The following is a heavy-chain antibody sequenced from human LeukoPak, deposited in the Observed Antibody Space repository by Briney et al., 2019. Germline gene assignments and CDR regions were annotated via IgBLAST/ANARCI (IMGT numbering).Heavy chain of an antibody. CDR2: ISGSGGST. CDR3: AKDSVYYYDSSGYKGFDP. V-gene: IGHV3-23*01. CDR1: GFTFSSYA. D-gene: IGHD3-22*01. J-gene: IGHJ5*02. Sequence: PGGSLRPSCAASGFTFSSYAMSWVRQAPGKGLEWVSAISGSGGSTYYADSVKGRFTISRDNSKNTLYLQMNSLRAEDTAVYYCAKDSVYYYDSSGYKGFDPWGQGTLVTVSS.